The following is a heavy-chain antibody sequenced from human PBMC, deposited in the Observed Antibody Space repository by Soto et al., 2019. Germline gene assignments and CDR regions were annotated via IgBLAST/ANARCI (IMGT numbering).Heavy chain of an antibody. D-gene: IGHD2-15*01. J-gene: IGHJ4*02. V-gene: IGHV4-39*01. CDR2: IYYSGST. Sequence: QLQLQESGPGLVKPSETLSLTCTVSGGSISSRSYYWGWIRQPPGKGLEWIGSIYYSGSTYYNTSPKSRVTISVDTSKNQFSLKLSSVTAADTAVYYCARHTPAISISDHWGQGTLVTVSS. CDR1: GGSISSRSYY. CDR3: ARHTPAISISDH.